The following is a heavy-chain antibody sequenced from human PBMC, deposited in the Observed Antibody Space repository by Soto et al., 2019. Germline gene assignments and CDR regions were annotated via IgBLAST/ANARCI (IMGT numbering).Heavy chain of an antibody. CDR1: GGSFSGYY. V-gene: IGHV4-34*01. CDR3: ARGWLKGGWFDP. CDR2: INHSGST. Sequence: LSLTCAVYGGSFSGYYWSWIRQPPGKGLEWIGEINHSGSTNYNPSLKSRVTISVDTSKNQFSLKLSSVTAADTAVYYCARGWLKGGWFDPWGQGTLVTVSS. D-gene: IGHD5-12*01. J-gene: IGHJ5*02.